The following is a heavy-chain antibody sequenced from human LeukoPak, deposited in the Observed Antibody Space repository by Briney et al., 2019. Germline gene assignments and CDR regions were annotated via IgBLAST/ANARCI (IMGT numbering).Heavy chain of an antibody. V-gene: IGHV4-59*08. CDR3: ARHNSILTGYPFDY. Sequence: PSETLSLTCTVSGGSISSYYWSWIRQPPGKGLEWIGYIYYSGSTNYNPSLKSRVTISVDTSKNQFSLKLSSVTDADTAVYYCARHNSILTGYPFDYWGQGTLVIVSS. CDR2: IYYSGST. CDR1: GGSISSYY. D-gene: IGHD3-9*01. J-gene: IGHJ4*02.